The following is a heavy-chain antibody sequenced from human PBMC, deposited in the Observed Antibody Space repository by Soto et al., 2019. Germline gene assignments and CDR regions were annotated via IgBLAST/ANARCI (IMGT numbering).Heavy chain of an antibody. CDR2: IIPIFGTA. V-gene: IGHV1-69*13. CDR3: ARDRGDYYYYGMDA. CDR1: GGTFSSYA. J-gene: IGHJ6*02. Sequence: GASVKVSCKASGGTFSSYAISWVRQAPGQGLEWMGGIIPIFGTANYAQKFQGRVTITADESTSTAYMELSSLRSEDTAVYYCARDRGDYYYYGMDAWGQGTTVTVSS.